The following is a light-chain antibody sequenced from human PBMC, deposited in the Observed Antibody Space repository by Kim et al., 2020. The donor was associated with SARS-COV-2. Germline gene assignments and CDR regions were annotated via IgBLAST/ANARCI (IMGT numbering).Light chain of an antibody. CDR3: SSYAGSNNYV. Sequence: GQSVTISCTGTSSDVVGYKYVSWYQQHPGKAPKVMISEVSKRPSGVPDRFSGSKSGNTASLTVSGPQAEDEAEYYCSSYAGSNNYVFGTGTKVTVL. J-gene: IGLJ1*01. CDR2: EVS. V-gene: IGLV2-8*01. CDR1: SSDVVGYKY.